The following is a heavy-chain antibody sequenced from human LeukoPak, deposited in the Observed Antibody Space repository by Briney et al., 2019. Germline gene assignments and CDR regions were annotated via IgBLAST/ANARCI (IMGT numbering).Heavy chain of an antibody. CDR2: IRSKANSYAT. CDR1: GFTFSGSA. D-gene: IGHD3-22*01. CDR3: AKDPTYYYDSRRYPYYYYYGMDV. J-gene: IGHJ6*02. Sequence: GGSLRLSCAASGFTFSGSAMHWVRQASGKGLEWVGRIRSKANSYATAYAASVKGRFTISRDDSKNTLYLQMNSLRAEDTAVYYCAKDPTYYYDSRRYPYYYYYGMDVWGQGTTVTVSS. V-gene: IGHV3-73*01.